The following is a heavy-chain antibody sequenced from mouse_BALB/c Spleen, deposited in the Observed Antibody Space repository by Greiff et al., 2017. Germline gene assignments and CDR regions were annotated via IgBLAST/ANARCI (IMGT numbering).Heavy chain of an antibody. V-gene: IGHV3-6*02. CDR1: GYSITSGYY. Sequence: EVKLMESGPGLVKPSQSLSLTCSVTGYSITSGYYWNWIRQFPGNKLEWMGYISYDGSNNYNPSLKNRISITRDTSKNQFFLKLNSVTTEDTATYYCASIYYGYDAGFGYWGQGTTLTVSS. J-gene: IGHJ2*01. CDR2: ISYDGSN. CDR3: ASIYYGYDAGFGY. D-gene: IGHD2-2*01.